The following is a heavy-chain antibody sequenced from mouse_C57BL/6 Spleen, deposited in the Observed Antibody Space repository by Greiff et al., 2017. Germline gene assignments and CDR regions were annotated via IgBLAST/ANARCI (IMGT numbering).Heavy chain of an antibody. D-gene: IGHD1-1*01. V-gene: IGHV1-55*01. CDR1: GYTFTSYW. J-gene: IGHJ3*01. Sequence: QVHVKQPGAELVKPGASVKMSCKASGYTFTSYWITWVKQRPGQGLEWIGDIYPGSGSTNYNEKFKSKATLTVDTSSSTAYMQLSSLTSEDSAVYYCARISSSFAYWGQGTLVTVSA. CDR2: IYPGSGST. CDR3: ARISSSFAY.